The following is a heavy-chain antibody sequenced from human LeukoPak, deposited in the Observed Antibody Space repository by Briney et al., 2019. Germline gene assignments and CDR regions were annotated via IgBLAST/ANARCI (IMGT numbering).Heavy chain of an antibody. V-gene: IGHV3-23*01. CDR3: AKDQSRVGASDPFDY. D-gene: IGHD1-26*01. CDR1: GFTFSSCA. CDR2: ISGTGATT. Sequence: GGSLRLSCAASGFTFSSCAMTWVRQAPGKGLEWVSSISGTGATTYYADSVKGRFTISRDNSNNTVYLQMNSLRADDTAVYYCAKDQSRVGASDPFDYWGQGMQVGVSS. J-gene: IGHJ4*02.